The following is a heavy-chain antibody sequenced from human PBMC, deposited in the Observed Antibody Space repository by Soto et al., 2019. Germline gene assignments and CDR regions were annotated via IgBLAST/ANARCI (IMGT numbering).Heavy chain of an antibody. CDR1: GYSFTSYW. D-gene: IGHD3-22*01. J-gene: IGHJ6*02. CDR2: IDPSDSYT. V-gene: IGHV5-10-1*01. Sequence: PGESLKISCKGSGYSFTSYWISWVRQMPGKGLEWMGRIDPSDSYTNYSPSFQGHVTISADKSIGTAYLQWSSLKASDTAMYYCASPLDSSGYYPDYYYYGMDIWGQGTTVTVSS. CDR3: ASPLDSSGYYPDYYYYGMDI.